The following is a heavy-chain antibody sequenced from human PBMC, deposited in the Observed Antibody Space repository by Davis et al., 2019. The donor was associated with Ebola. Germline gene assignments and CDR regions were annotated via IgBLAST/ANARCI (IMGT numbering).Heavy chain of an antibody. J-gene: IGHJ6*02. V-gene: IGHV1-69*13. CDR2: IIPIFGTT. D-gene: IGHD3-10*02. CDR3: ARVVRGLFRELSTYYYYGMDV. Sequence: SVKVSCKASGGTFSSYAISWVRQAPGQGREWMGGIIPIFGTTNYAQKFQGRVTITADESTSTAYMELSSLRSEDTAVYYCARVVRGLFRELSTYYYYGMDVWGQGTTVTVSS. CDR1: GGTFSSYA.